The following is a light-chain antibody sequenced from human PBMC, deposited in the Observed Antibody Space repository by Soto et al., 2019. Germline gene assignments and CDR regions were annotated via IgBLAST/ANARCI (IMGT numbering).Light chain of an antibody. J-gene: IGLJ2*01. Sequence: QSALTQPASVSGSPGQSITISCTGTSSEVGGYNYVSWYQQHPGKAPQLMIYEVSNRPSRVSNRFSGSKSGNTASLTISGSQAEDEADYYCSSYTSSSTLVFGGGTKLTVL. V-gene: IGLV2-14*01. CDR3: SSYTSSSTLV. CDR1: SSEVGGYNY. CDR2: EVS.